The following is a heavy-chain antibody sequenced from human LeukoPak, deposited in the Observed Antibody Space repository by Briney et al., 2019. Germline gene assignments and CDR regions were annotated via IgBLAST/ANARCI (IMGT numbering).Heavy chain of an antibody. J-gene: IGHJ4*02. V-gene: IGHV3-53*01. CDR3: AKGRVVGATNRPFDY. CDR1: GFTVSSNY. CDR2: IYSGGST. D-gene: IGHD2-15*01. Sequence: PGGSLRPSCAASGFTVSSNYMSWVRQAPGKGLEWVSVIYSGGSTYYADSVKGRFTISRDNSKNTLYLQMNSLRAEDTAVYYCAKGRVVGATNRPFDYWGQGTLVTVSS.